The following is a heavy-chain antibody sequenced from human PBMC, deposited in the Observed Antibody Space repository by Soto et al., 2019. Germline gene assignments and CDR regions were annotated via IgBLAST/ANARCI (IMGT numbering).Heavy chain of an antibody. CDR1: GGSITSHY. D-gene: IGHD3-10*01. CDR2: IHHSGST. J-gene: IGHJ6*02. Sequence: SETLSLTCSVSGGSITSHYCSWFWQPPGKGLEWIGYIHHSGSTSYNPSLKSRVTISVDTSKNQFSLKVNSVTAADTALYYCARQGFGQLHGLVDVWGPGTTVTVSS. V-gene: IGHV4-59*08. CDR3: ARQGFGQLHGLVDV.